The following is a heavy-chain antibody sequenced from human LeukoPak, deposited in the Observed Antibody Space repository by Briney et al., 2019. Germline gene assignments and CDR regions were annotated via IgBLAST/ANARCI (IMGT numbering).Heavy chain of an antibody. CDR3: ARDLVVVVAAKLGYDY. D-gene: IGHD2-15*01. J-gene: IGHJ4*02. Sequence: ASVKVSCKASGYTFTGYYMHWVRQAPGQGLEWMGWINPNSGGTNYAQKLQGRVTMTRDTSISTAYMELSRLRSDDTAVYYCARDLVVVVAAKLGYDYWGQGTLVTVSS. CDR2: INPNSGGT. V-gene: IGHV1-2*02. CDR1: GYTFTGYY.